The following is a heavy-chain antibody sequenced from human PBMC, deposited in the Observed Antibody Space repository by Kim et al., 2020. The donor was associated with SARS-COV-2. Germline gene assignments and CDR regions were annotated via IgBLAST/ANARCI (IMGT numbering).Heavy chain of an antibody. Sequence: LQGRVTMTTDTSTSTAYMELRSLRSDDTAVYYCARETGIAVAGTYYFDYWGQGTLVTVSS. V-gene: IGHV1-18*01. D-gene: IGHD6-19*01. CDR3: ARETGIAVAGTYYFDY. J-gene: IGHJ4*02.